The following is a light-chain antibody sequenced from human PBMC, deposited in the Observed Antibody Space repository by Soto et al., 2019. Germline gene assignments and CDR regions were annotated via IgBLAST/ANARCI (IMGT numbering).Light chain of an antibody. CDR3: QQYNSYSWT. CDR2: KAS. Sequence: IQMTQSPSSLSASAGDRGTITCRASQSISSYLNWYQQKPGKAPKLLIYKASSLESGVPSRFSGSGSGTEFTLTISSLQPDDFATYYCQQYNSYSWTFGQGTKVDIK. CDR1: QSISSY. V-gene: IGKV1-5*03. J-gene: IGKJ1*01.